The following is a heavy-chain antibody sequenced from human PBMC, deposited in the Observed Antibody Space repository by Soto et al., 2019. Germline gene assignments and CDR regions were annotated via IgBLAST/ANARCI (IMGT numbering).Heavy chain of an antibody. CDR1: GFTFSNYA. CDR3: AKGATSTSGSFYYDYGMDV. Sequence: EVQLLESGGGLVQPGGSLRLYCAASGFTFSNYAMTWVRRAPGKGLEWVSAISGSGGTTYYADSVKGRFTISRDNSKNTLYLQMNSLRAEDTAVYYCAKGATSTSGSFYYDYGMDVWAQGTAVTVSS. CDR2: ISGSGGTT. V-gene: IGHV3-23*01. J-gene: IGHJ6*02. D-gene: IGHD1-26*01.